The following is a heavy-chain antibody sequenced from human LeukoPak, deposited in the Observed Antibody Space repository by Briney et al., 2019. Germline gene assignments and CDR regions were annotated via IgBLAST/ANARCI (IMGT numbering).Heavy chain of an antibody. CDR3: AKADDLNELTGYPLRFFDGAFDY. D-gene: IGHD3-9*01. Sequence: PGGSLRLSCAASGFTFSNYAMSWVRQAPGKGLERVSSITGSGGSTYFADSVKGRFTISRDNSKNTLYLQMNSLRAEDTAVYYCAKADDLNELTGYPLRFFDGAFDYWGQGTLVTVSS. V-gene: IGHV3-23*01. J-gene: IGHJ4*02. CDR2: ITGSGGST. CDR1: GFTFSNYA.